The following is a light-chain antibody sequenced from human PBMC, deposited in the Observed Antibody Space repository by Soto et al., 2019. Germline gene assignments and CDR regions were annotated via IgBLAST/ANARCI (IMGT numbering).Light chain of an antibody. CDR3: QQYGSSPPSYT. Sequence: EIVLTQSPGTLSLSPGERATLSCRASQSVSSTYFSWYQQKPGQAPRLLISGASSRATGIPDRFSGSGSGTDFSLTISRLEPEDFAVYYCQQYGSSPPSYTFGQGTKLEIK. CDR1: QSVSSTY. CDR2: GAS. J-gene: IGKJ2*01. V-gene: IGKV3-20*01.